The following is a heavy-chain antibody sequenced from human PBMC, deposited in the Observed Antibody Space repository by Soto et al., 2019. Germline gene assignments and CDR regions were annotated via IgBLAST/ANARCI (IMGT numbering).Heavy chain of an antibody. D-gene: IGHD6-13*01. Sequence: GWPLRLSCTSSGFTFSSYAMSLVLQSPGKGLECFSAISGSGGSTYYADSVKGRFTISRDNSKNTLYLQMNSLRAEDTAVYYCAKGPIAAAGTSDFEYWGQGTLVTVSS. V-gene: IGHV3-23*01. CDR2: ISGSGGST. CDR1: GFTFSSYA. J-gene: IGHJ4*02. CDR3: AKGPIAAAGTSDFEY.